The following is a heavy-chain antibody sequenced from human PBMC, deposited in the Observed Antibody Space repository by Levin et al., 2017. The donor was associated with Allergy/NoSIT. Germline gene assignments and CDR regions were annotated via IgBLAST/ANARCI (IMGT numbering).Heavy chain of an antibody. CDR2: IFYSGTT. Sequence: LRLSCTVSGVSISIRAYYWSWIRQHPGKGLEWIGYIFYSGTTYYNPSLNSRVTISADTSKNQFSLKLRSVTAADTAVYYCARVAEYSGYDCDSWGQGSLVTVSS. V-gene: IGHV4-31*03. J-gene: IGHJ4*02. CDR3: ARVAEYSGYDCDS. D-gene: IGHD5-12*01. CDR1: GVSISIRAYY.